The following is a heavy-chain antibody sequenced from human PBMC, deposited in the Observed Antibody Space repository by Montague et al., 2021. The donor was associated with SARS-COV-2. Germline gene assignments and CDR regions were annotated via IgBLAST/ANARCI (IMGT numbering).Heavy chain of an antibody. Sequence: SLRLSCAASGFTFSNHWMHWVRQPPGKGLVWVSRITTDATNTAYADSVKGRFTVSRDNAKNTLYLQMNSLRVEDTAVYYCARDKGAAIPFDPWGQGTLVTVSS. CDR1: GFTFSNHW. V-gene: IGHV3-74*03. D-gene: IGHD4/OR15-4a*01. J-gene: IGHJ5*02. CDR3: ARDKGAAIPFDP. CDR2: ITTDATNT.